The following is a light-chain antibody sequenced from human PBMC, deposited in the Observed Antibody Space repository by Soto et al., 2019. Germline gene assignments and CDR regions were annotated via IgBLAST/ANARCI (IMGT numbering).Light chain of an antibody. CDR3: QSTV. J-gene: IGLJ2*01. CDR2: EDN. Sequence: NFMLTQPHSVSESAGKTVTISCTRSSGSIASNYVQWYQQRPGSATPTVIYEDNQRPSGVPDWFSGSIDSSSNSASLTISGQKTEDEADYYCQSTVFGGGTKLTVL. CDR1: SGSIASNY. V-gene: IGLV6-57*04.